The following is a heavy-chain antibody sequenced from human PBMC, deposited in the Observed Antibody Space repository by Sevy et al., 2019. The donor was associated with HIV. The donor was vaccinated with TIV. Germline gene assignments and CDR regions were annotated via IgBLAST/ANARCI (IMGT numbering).Heavy chain of an antibody. D-gene: IGHD3-3*01. CDR1: GFSFSNSA. CDR3: VKDPDYNFWRGDYGMDV. Sequence: SLRLSCSGSGFSFSNSAMNWVRQTPGKGLKYVSAISSDGVSTYYTDSVRGRFTISRDNSKNTLYLQMSSLRVEDTAVYYCVKDPDYNFWRGDYGMDVWGQGTTVTVSS. CDR2: ISSDGVST. J-gene: IGHJ6*02. V-gene: IGHV3-64D*06.